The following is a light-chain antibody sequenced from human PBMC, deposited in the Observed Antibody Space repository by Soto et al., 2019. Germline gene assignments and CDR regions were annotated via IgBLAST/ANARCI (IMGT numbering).Light chain of an antibody. J-gene: IGKJ4*01. CDR3: QRYNNWPLT. CDR2: GAS. Sequence: EIVLTQSPGTLSLSPGERATLSCRASQSVSSSYLAWYQQKPGQAPRLLIYGASSRATGIPARFSGSRSGPEFTLTINSLQSEDFAIYYCQRYNNWPLTFGGGTKVESK. V-gene: IGKV3D-15*01. CDR1: QSVSSSY.